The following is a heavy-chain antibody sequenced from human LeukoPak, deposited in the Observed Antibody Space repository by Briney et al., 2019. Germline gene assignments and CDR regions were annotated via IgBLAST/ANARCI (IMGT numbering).Heavy chain of an antibody. CDR1: GFTFSSYG. D-gene: IGHD1-26*01. V-gene: IGHV3-23*01. Sequence: GGSLRLSCAASGFTFSSYGMHWVRQAPGKGLEWVSSISVSGGGTYYADSVKGRFTISRDNSKNTLYLQMNSLSAEDTAVYYCARRGIVLGAAPVLKYSFDYWGQGTLVTVSS. CDR3: ARRGIVLGAAPVLKYSFDY. J-gene: IGHJ4*02. CDR2: ISVSGGGT.